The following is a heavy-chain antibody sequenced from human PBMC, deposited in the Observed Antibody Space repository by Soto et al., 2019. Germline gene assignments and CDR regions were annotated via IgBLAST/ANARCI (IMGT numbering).Heavy chain of an antibody. J-gene: IGHJ4*02. CDR3: ARGEVTTGVY. CDR2: INHSGNI. CDR1: GGSVSGYY. D-gene: IGHD4-17*01. V-gene: IGHV4-34*01. Sequence: QVQLQQWGAGLLKPSETLSLTCAVYGGSVSGYYWSWIRQPPGKGLEWIGEINHSGNINYSPSLKSRVTMSVDTSKNQLSLKLNSVTAADTAVYYCARGEVTTGVYRGQGTLVTVSS.